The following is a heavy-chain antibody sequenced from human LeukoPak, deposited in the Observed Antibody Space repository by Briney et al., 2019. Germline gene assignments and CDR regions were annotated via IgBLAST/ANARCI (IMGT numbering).Heavy chain of an antibody. D-gene: IGHD3-16*02. CDR2: ISSSGSTI. V-gene: IGHV3-11*01. CDR3: NTDPSFFVIPQ. CDR1: GFTFSDYY. Sequence: GGSLRLSCAASGFTFSDYYMSWIRQAPGKGLEWVSYISSSGSTIYYADSVKGRFTISRDNAKNSLYLQMNSLRAEDAAVYYCNTDPSFFVIPQWGQGTLVTVSP. J-gene: IGHJ4*02.